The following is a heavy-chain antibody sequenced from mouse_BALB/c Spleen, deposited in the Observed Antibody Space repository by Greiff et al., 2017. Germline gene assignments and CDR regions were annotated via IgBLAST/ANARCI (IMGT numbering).Heavy chain of an antibody. J-gene: IGHJ4*01. CDR3: TREGIDYYAMDY. CDR1: GYTFTSYW. V-gene: IGHV1-5*01. CDR2: IYPGNSDT. Sequence: EVQLQQSGTELARPGASVKMSCKASGYTFTSYWMHWVKQRPGQGLEWIGAIYPGNSDTSYNQKFKGKAKLTAVTSTSTAYMELSSLTNEDSAVYYCTREGIDYYAMDYWGQGTSVTVSS.